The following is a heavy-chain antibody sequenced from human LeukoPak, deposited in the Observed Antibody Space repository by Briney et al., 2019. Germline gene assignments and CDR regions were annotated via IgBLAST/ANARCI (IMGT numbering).Heavy chain of an antibody. D-gene: IGHD3-22*01. J-gene: IGHJ5*02. CDR3: ARESDSGYYLYNWFDP. V-gene: IGHV3-9*01. Sequence: GGSLRLSCAASGFTFDDYALHWVRQAPGKGLEWVSGISWNSGSIGYADSVKGRFTISRDNAKNSLYLQMNSLRAEDTAVYYCARESDSGYYLYNWFDPWGQGTLVTVSS. CDR1: GFTFDDYA. CDR2: ISWNSGSI.